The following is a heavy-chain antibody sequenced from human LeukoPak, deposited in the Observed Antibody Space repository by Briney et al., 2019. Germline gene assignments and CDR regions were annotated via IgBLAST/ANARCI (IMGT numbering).Heavy chain of an antibody. D-gene: IGHD5-18*01. CDR2: ISWNSGSI. J-gene: IGHJ3*02. Sequence: GGSLRLSCAASGFTFDDYAMHWVRQAPGKGLEWVSGISWNSGSIGYADSVKGRFTISRDNAKNSLYLQMNSLRAEDTALYYCAEGYSYGSLDAFDIWGQGTMVTVSS. CDR3: AEGYSYGSLDAFDI. CDR1: GFTFDDYA. V-gene: IGHV3-9*01.